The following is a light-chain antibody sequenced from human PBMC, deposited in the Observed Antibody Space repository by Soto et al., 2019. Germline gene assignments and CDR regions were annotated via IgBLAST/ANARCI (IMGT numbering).Light chain of an antibody. CDR2: GAS. CDR3: QQKYGTTIT. V-gene: IGKV1-39*01. Sequence: DVEMTQPPSSLSASVGDRVTITCKASRHISRYIYWYQKKPGRAPNLLIYGASNLETGVPSRFSGSVSGTDGTITITSLKQEDCATYDCQQKYGTTITFGQGTRLEIK. J-gene: IGKJ5*01. CDR1: RHISRY.